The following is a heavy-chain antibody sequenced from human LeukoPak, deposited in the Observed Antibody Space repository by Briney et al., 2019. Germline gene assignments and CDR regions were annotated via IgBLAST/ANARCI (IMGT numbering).Heavy chain of an antibody. J-gene: IGHJ3*02. CDR2: IGGGGGNT. Sequence: GGPLRPSVEAPELTFGTYPMSGVRKPPGRERDWFQSIGGGGGNTYYADSVKGRFTISRDNSKNTLYVQMNSLRDEDTAVYYCARDWPSEWQQLPDYDAVDIWGQGTMVTVSS. CDR3: ARDWPSEWQQLPDYDAVDI. V-gene: IGHV3-23*01. CDR1: ELTFGTYP. D-gene: IGHD6-13*01.